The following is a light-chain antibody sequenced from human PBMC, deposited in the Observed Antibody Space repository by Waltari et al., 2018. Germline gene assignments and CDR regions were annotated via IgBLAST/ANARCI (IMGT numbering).Light chain of an antibody. Sequence: EIVLTQSPATLSLSPGERATLSCRASQTVDSYLIWYQQRPGQAPRLLIYDTSDRATGIPARFSGSGSGTDYTLTISSLEPEDFAVYYCQQYYSTPYTFGQGTKLEIK. CDR3: QQYYSTPYT. CDR2: DTS. CDR1: QTVDSY. V-gene: IGKV3-11*01. J-gene: IGKJ2*01.